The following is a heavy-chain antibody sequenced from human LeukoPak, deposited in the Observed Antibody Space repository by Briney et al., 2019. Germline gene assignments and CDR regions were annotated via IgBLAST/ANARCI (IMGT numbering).Heavy chain of an antibody. CDR1: GYTFTSTG. D-gene: IGHD6-19*01. V-gene: IGHV1-18*01. CDR3: ARDATQWRNAFDF. CDR2: VGSYNGNT. J-gene: IGHJ3*01. Sequence: ASVKVSCKASGYTFTSTGFCWVRQAPGQGLEWMGWVGSYNGNTNYAQKFQGRVTMTTDTSTNTAYMELRSLRSDDTAVYFCARDATQWRNAFDFWGQGTMVTVSS.